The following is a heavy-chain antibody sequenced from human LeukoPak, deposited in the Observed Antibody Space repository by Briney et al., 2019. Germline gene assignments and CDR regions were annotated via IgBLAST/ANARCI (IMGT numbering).Heavy chain of an antibody. Sequence: PGGSLRLSCAASGFTFSSYAMHWVRQAPGKGLEWVAVISYDGSNKYYADSVKGRFTISRDNSKNTLYLQMNSLRAEDTAVYYCARDFPASYCSSTSCYEGYYYYGMDVWGQGTTVTVSS. CDR1: GFTFSSYA. V-gene: IGHV3-30-3*01. D-gene: IGHD2-2*01. CDR3: ARDFPASYCSSTSCYEGYYYYGMDV. J-gene: IGHJ6*02. CDR2: ISYDGSNK.